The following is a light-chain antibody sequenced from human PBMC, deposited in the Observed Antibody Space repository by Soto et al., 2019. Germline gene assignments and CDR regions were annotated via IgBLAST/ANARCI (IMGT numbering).Light chain of an antibody. Sequence: DIQVTQFPPTLSASVGDRVTISCRASQTISTWMAWYQQKPGKAPKLLVYDASTLQSGVASRFSGSGSGTEFTLIISGLQPDDFATYYCQQANSFPISFGQGTRLEIK. CDR2: DAS. V-gene: IGKV1-5*01. J-gene: IGKJ5*01. CDR3: QQANSFPIS. CDR1: QTISTW.